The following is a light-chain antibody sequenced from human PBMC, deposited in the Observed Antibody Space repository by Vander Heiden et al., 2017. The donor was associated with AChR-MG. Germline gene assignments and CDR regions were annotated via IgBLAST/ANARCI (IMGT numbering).Light chain of an antibody. CDR1: SSDVGGYNY. J-gene: IGLJ2*01. Sequence: QSAPTQPASVSGSPGQSITISCTGTSSDVGGYNYVSWYQQHPGKAPKVMIYDVSNRPSGVSNRFSGSRSGNTASLSISGLQAEDEADYYCSSHTSSSTLVFGGGTKLTVL. CDR2: DVS. CDR3: SSHTSSSTLV. V-gene: IGLV2-14*03.